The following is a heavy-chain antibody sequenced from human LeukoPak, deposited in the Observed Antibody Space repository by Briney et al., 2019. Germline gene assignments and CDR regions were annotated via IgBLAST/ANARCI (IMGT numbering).Heavy chain of an antibody. CDR1: GFTFSNYG. V-gene: IGHV3-7*04. D-gene: IGHD3-10*01. CDR2: IKEVGSEK. Sequence: GGSLRLSCVASGFTFSNYGMSWVRQAPGKGLEWVANIKEVGSEKYYVDSVKGRFTISRDNAKNSLYLQMNSLRAEDTAVYYCARDQYYYGSGTYSDFWGQGTLVTVSS. J-gene: IGHJ4*02. CDR3: ARDQYYYGSGTYSDF.